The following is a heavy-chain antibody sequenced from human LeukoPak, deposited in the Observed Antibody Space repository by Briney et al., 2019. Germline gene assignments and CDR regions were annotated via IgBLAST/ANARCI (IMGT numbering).Heavy chain of an antibody. Sequence: GGSLRLSCAASGFTFGRYSMNWVRQAPGKGLEWVSSISISSNYIYYADSVKGRFTISRDNAKNSLYLQVNSLRAEDTAVYHCARVGYLQWPYFDYWGQGTLVTVSS. D-gene: IGHD6-19*01. CDR2: ISISSNYI. J-gene: IGHJ4*02. CDR1: GFTFGRYS. V-gene: IGHV3-21*01. CDR3: ARVGYLQWPYFDY.